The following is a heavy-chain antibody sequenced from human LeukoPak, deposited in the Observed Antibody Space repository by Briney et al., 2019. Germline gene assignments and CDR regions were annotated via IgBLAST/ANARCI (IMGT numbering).Heavy chain of an antibody. J-gene: IGHJ4*02. D-gene: IGHD1-26*01. CDR2: IYSGGST. Sequence: GGSLRLSCAASGFTVNSNYMSWVRQAPGKGLEWVSVIYSGGSTYYADSVKGRFTISRDNSKNTLYLQMNSLRAEDTAVYYCARDVWGATNYWGQGTLVTVSS. CDR1: GFTVNSNY. V-gene: IGHV3-66*02. CDR3: ARDVWGATNY.